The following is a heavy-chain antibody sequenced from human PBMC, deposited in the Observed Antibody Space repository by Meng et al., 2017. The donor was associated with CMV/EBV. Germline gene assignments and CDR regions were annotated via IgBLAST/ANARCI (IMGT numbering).Heavy chain of an antibody. J-gene: IGHJ3*02. D-gene: IGHD3-22*01. CDR2: IYYSGST. Sequence: SETLSLTCAVYGGSFSGYYWSWIRQPPGKGLEWIGYIYYSGSTNYNPSLKSRVTISVDTSKNQFSLKLSSVTAADTAVYYCARASYYYDSSGPMTDAFDIWGQGTMVTVSS. CDR3: ARASYYYDSSGPMTDAFDI. CDR1: GGSFSGYY. V-gene: IGHV4-59*01.